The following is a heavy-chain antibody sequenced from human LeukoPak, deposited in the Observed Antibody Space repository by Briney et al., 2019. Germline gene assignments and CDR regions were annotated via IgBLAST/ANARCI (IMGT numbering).Heavy chain of an antibody. CDR2: INPDSGVT. V-gene: IGHV1-2*02. D-gene: IGHD4-23*01. J-gene: IGHJ5*02. Sequence: ASVKVSCKASGYKFTGYYIHWVRQAPGQGLDWMGWINPDSGVTDSVQKFQDRVTMTRDTSTTTAYMELSRLRADDTAIYYCARVAYGGNLRWFDPWGQGTLVTVSS. CDR1: GYKFTGYY. CDR3: ARVAYGGNLRWFDP.